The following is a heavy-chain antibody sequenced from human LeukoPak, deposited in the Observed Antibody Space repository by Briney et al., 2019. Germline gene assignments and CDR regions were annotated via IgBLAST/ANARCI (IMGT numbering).Heavy chain of an antibody. CDR2: IHAGGNT. CDR3: AKRESSSSWYNYFDY. Sequence: PGGSLRLSCAASGLTVSADYISWVRQPPGKGLEWVSVIHAGGNTFYADSVKGRFAISRDNSKNTVYLQMDSLRAEDTAVYYCAKRESSSSWYNYFDYWGQGTLVTVSS. CDR1: GLTVSADY. V-gene: IGHV3-53*01. J-gene: IGHJ4*02. D-gene: IGHD6-13*01.